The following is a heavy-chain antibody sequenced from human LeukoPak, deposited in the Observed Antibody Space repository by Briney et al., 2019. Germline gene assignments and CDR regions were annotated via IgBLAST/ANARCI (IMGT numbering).Heavy chain of an antibody. CDR3: TSGTEAVPVRF. CDR2: FDPEDGQR. Sequence: ASVKVSCKVSGYTLSDLSMHWVRQAPGQGLEWMGGFDPEDGQRNYAQKFQGRAIMTEDTSTNTAYMDLSSLRSEDTAIYFCTSGTEAVPVRFWGQGTLVTVSS. J-gene: IGHJ1*01. V-gene: IGHV1-24*01. D-gene: IGHD3-10*01. CDR1: GYTLSDLS.